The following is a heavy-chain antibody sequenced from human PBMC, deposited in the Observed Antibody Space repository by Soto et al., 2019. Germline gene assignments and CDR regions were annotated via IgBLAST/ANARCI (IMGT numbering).Heavy chain of an antibody. D-gene: IGHD3-10*01. J-gene: IGHJ6*02. CDR1: GGTFSSYA. CDR2: IIPIFGTA. Sequence: EASVKVSCKASGGTFSSYAISLVRQAPGQGLEWMGGIIPIFGTANYAQKFQGRVTITADESTSTAYMELSSLRSEDTAVYYCARVGTRSTYYGSGSGTTPDYYYYGMDVWGQGTTVTVSS. CDR3: ARVGTRSTYYGSGSGTTPDYYYYGMDV. V-gene: IGHV1-69*13.